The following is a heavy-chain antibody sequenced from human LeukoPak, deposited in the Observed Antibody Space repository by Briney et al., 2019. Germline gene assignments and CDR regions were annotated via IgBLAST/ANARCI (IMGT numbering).Heavy chain of an antibody. CDR3: ARDPGSIFGVVPQYYYYGMDV. J-gene: IGHJ6*02. V-gene: IGHV1-2*06. CDR1: GYTFTGYY. D-gene: IGHD3-3*01. Sequence: GASVKVSCKASGYTFTGYYMHWVRQAPRQGLEWMGRINPNSGGTNYAQKFQGRVTMTRDTSISTAYMELSRLRSDDTAVYYCARDPGSIFGVVPQYYYYGMDVWGQGTTVTVSS. CDR2: INPNSGGT.